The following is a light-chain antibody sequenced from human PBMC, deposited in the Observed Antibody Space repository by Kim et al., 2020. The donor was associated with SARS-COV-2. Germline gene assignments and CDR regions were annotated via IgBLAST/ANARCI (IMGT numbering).Light chain of an antibody. V-gene: IGLV1-40*01. CDR2: GNX. Sequence: ISCTGGXXNMXXGYXLPWXXQLXXXAPKLLXYGNXXRPSGVPDRFSGSXSGTSASLAITXLQAEDXXDYYCQSYDSSLSGFYVFGTGTKVTXL. CDR3: QSYDSSLSGFYV. CDR1: XXNMXXGYX. J-gene: IGLJ1*01.